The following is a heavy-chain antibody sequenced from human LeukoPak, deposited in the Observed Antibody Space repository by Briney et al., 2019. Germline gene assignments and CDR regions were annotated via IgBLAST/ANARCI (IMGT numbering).Heavy chain of an antibody. CDR1: GGSFSGYY. Sequence: PSETLSLTCAVYGGSFSGYYWSWIRQPPGKGLEWIGEINHSGSTNYNPSLKSRVTISVDTSKNQFSLKLSSVTAADTAVYYCARLSSSSWYRYCYFYMDVWGKGTTVTVSS. CDR2: INHSGST. V-gene: IGHV4-34*01. J-gene: IGHJ6*03. CDR3: ARLSSSSWYRYCYFYMDV. D-gene: IGHD6-13*01.